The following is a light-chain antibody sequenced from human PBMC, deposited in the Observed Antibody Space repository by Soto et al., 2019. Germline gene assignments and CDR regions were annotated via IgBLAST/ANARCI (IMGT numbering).Light chain of an antibody. J-gene: IGKJ1*01. V-gene: IGKV1-8*01. CDR2: DTS. Sequence: AIRMTQSRSSLSASTGDRVTITCRASQGISSYLAWYQQKPGNPPKLLIYDTSRLESAVPSRFSASGSGTEFTLTISGLQPDDFATYYCHQSNSYTWTFGQGTKVDIK. CDR3: HQSNSYTWT. CDR1: QGISSY.